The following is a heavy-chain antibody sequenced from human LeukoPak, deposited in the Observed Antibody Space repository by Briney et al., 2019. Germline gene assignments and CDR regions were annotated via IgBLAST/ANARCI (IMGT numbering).Heavy chain of an antibody. J-gene: IGHJ6*03. V-gene: IGHV1-18*01. D-gene: IGHD3-22*01. CDR1: GYTFTSYG. CDR3: ARGGVYYYDSSGYSPYYYYYYYMDV. CDR2: ISAYNGNT. Sequence: GASVKVSCKASGYTFTSYGISWVRQAPGQGLEWMGWISAYNGNTNYAQKLQGRVTMTTDTSTSTAYMELRSRRSDDTAVYYCARGGVYYYDSSGYSPYYYYYYYMDVWGKGTTVTVSS.